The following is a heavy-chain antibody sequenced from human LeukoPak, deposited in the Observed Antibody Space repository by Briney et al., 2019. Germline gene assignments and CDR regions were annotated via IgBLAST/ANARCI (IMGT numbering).Heavy chain of an antibody. V-gene: IGHV3-9*01. J-gene: IGHJ2*01. D-gene: IGHD5-24*01. CDR3: TRRAARWQFDL. CDR1: GFNFYDYA. CDR2: INWKTGNG. Sequence: GGSLRLSCAVSGFNFYDYAMHWVRQAPGRGLEWVSGINWKTGNGIYADSVKGRFTISRDNAKNSRYLQMSSLRAEDTALYYCTRRAARWQFDLWGRGTLLTVSS.